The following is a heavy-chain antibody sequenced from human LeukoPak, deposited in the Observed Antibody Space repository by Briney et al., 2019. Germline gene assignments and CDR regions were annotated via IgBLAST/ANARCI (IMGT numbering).Heavy chain of an antibody. CDR1: GYTFSTYA. Sequence: ASVKVSCKASGYTFSTYAISWVRQAPGQGLGWMGGIIPIFGTANYAQKFQGRVTITTDESTSTAYMELSSLRSEDTAVYYCARGVRYDFWSGYYEDYWGQGTLVTVSS. CDR3: ARGVRYDFWSGYYEDY. V-gene: IGHV1-69*05. D-gene: IGHD3-3*01. CDR2: IIPIFGTA. J-gene: IGHJ4*02.